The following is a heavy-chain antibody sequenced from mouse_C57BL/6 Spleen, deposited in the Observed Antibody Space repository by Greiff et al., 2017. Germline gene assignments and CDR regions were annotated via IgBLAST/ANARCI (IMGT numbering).Heavy chain of an antibody. J-gene: IGHJ4*01. CDR1: GYTFTSYW. V-gene: IGHV1-61*01. CDR2: IYPSDSET. Sequence: QVQLQQSGAELVRPGSSVKLSCKASGYTFTSYWMDWVKQRPGQGLEWIGNIYPSDSETHDNQKFKDKATLTVDKSSSTAYMQLSSLTSEDSAVYYWARVRDGYHYYAMDYWGQGTSVTVSS. D-gene: IGHD2-3*01. CDR3: ARVRDGYHYYAMDY.